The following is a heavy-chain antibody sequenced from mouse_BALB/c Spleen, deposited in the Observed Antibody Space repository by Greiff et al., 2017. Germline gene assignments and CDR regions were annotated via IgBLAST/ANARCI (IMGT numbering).Heavy chain of an antibody. CDR2: ISSGGSYT. D-gene: IGHD2-4*01. V-gene: IGHV5-9-4*01. J-gene: IGHJ3*01. CDR3: ATYDYAFAY. Sequence: EVHLVESGGGLVKPGGSLKLSCAASGFTFSSYAMSWVRQSPEKRLEWVAEISSGGSYTYYPDTVTGRFTISRDNAKNTLYLEMSSLRSEDTAMYYCATYDYAFAYWGQGTLVTVSA. CDR1: GFTFSSYA.